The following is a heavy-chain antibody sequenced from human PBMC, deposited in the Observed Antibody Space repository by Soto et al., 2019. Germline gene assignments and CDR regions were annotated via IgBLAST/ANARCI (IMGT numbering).Heavy chain of an antibody. J-gene: IGHJ6*02. CDR2: ISYDGSNK. D-gene: IGHD2-2*01. CDR1: GFTFSSYA. Sequence: TGGSLRLSCAASGFTFSSYAMHWVRQAPGKGLEWVAVISYDGSNKYYADSVKGRFTISRDNSKNTLYLQMNSLRAEDTAVYYCARDSVVVVVVPAAQPQYYYYGMDVWGQGTTVTVSS. CDR3: ARDSVVVVVVPAAQPQYYYYGMDV. V-gene: IGHV3-30-3*01.